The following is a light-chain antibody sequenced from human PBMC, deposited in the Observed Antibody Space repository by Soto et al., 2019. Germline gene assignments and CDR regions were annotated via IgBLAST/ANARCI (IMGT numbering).Light chain of an antibody. J-gene: IGKJ1*01. CDR1: QGISSY. Sequence: AIRMTQSPSSFSASTGDRVTITCRASQGISSYLAWYQQKPGKAPKLLIYAASTLQSGVPSRFSGSGSGTDFTLTISCLQSEDFATYYCQQYYRYPPTFGQGTKVELK. CDR3: QQYYRYPPT. V-gene: IGKV1-8*01. CDR2: AAS.